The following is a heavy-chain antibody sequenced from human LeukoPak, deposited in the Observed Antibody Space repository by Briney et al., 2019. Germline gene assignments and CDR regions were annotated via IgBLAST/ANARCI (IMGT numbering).Heavy chain of an antibody. D-gene: IGHD6-13*01. Sequence: SETLSLTCTVSGGSISSYYWSWIRQPAGKGLEWIGRIYTSGSTNYNPSLKSRVTMSVDTSKNQFSLKLSSVTAADTAVYYCARDHLGSWSPSVDYWGQGTLVTVSS. CDR3: ARDHLGSWSPSVDY. CDR2: IYTSGST. J-gene: IGHJ4*02. V-gene: IGHV4-4*07. CDR1: GGSISSYY.